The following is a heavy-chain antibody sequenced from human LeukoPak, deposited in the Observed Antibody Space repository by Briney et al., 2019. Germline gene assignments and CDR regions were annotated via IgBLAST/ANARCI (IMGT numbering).Heavy chain of an antibody. Sequence: PSETLSLTCAVSGYSISSGYYWGWIRQPPGEGLGWIGTFYHSGRTYYNPSLKSRVTISVDTSKNQFSLKLSSVTAADTAVYYCARVGSRDGYNFDYWGQGTLVTVSS. V-gene: IGHV4-38-2*01. CDR3: ARVGSRDGYNFDY. D-gene: IGHD5-24*01. CDR1: GYSISSGYY. CDR2: FYHSGRT. J-gene: IGHJ4*02.